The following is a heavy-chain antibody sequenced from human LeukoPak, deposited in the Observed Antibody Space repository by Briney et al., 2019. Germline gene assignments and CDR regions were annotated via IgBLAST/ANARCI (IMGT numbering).Heavy chain of an antibody. J-gene: IGHJ4*02. V-gene: IGHV4-39*01. Sequence: PSETLSLTCGVSGGSISSRGYYWPWIRQPPGTGLEWIGSISYTGATYYNPSLKSRLTISEDMSKNQFTLKLTSVTAADTAVYYCARRRIVATIDYWGQGTLVTVSS. CDR3: ARRRIVATIDY. D-gene: IGHD5-12*01. CDR1: GGSISSRGYY. CDR2: ISYTGAT.